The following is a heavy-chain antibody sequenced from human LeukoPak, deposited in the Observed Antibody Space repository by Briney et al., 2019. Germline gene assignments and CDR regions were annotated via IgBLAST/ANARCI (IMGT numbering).Heavy chain of an antibody. CDR3: ARHVSTSESENFDY. Sequence: SETLSLTCTVSGDSINNHYWSWIWQPPGKGLEWIGFIYTRGSTNYNPSLKSRVTMSGDTSKNQVSLTLNYVTAADTAVYYCARHVSTSESENFDYWGQGTLVTVSS. J-gene: IGHJ4*02. CDR2: IYTRGST. D-gene: IGHD3-10*02. V-gene: IGHV4-4*09. CDR1: GDSINNHY.